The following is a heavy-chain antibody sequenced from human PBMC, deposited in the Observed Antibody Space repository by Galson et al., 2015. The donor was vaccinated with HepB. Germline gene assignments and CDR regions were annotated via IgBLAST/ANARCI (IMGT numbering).Heavy chain of an antibody. V-gene: IGHV3-33*01. CDR2: IWYDGSNR. CDR3: AVHLEPWEV. CDR1: GFTFSSFG. J-gene: IGHJ4*02. D-gene: IGHD1-26*01. Sequence: SVRLSCAASGFTFSSFGMHWVRQAPGQGLEWVGVIWYDGSNRYYADSVKGRFTIARDNSKNTLYLQMSSLRAEDTAVYYCAVHLEPWEVWGRGTLVTVSS.